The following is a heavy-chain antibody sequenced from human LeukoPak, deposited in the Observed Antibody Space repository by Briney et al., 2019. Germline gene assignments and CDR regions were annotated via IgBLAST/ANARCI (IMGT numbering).Heavy chain of an antibody. CDR1: GFTFSSYW. CDR3: ARDYGSGTLDAFDI. D-gene: IGHD3-10*01. J-gene: IGHJ3*02. Sequence: PGGSLRLSCAASGFTFSSYWMSWVRQAPGKGLEWVANIKQDGSEKYYVDSVKGRFTISRDNAKNSLYLQMNSLRAEDTAVYYCARDYGSGTLDAFDIWGQGTMVTVSS. CDR2: IKQDGSEK. V-gene: IGHV3-7*01.